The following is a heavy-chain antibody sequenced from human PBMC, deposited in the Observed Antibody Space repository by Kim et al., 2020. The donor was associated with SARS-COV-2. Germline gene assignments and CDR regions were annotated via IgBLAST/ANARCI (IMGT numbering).Heavy chain of an antibody. V-gene: IGHV3-7*01. CDR3: ARRNYGGLLYYYYGMDV. J-gene: IGHJ6*02. Sequence: GGSLRLSCAASKFTFSNYWMSWIRQAPGKGLEWVANIKQDGSEKSYVESVKGRFTISRDNAKNSLYLQMNSLRAEDTAVYYCARRNYGGLLYYYYGMDVWGQGTTVTVSS. CDR1: KFTFSNYW. CDR2: IKQDGSEK. D-gene: IGHD1-7*01.